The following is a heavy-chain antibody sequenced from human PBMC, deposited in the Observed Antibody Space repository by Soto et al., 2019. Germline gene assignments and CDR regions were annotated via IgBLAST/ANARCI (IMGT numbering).Heavy chain of an antibody. CDR1: GGSISSGDYY. J-gene: IGHJ4*02. V-gene: IGHV4-30-4*01. Sequence: QVQLQESGPGLVKPSQTLSLTCTVSGGSISSGDYYWSWIRQPPGKGLEWIGYIYYSGSTYYNPSLKSRVTISVDTSKNQFSLKLSSVTAADTAVYYCARDAAGLWSGYSSSDYWGQGTLVTVSS. CDR3: ARDAAGLWSGYSSSDY. D-gene: IGHD3-3*01. CDR2: IYYSGST.